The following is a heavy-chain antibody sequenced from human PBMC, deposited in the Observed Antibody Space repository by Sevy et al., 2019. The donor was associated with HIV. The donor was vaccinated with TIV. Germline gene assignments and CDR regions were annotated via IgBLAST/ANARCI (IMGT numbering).Heavy chain of an antibody. V-gene: IGHV3-23*01. D-gene: IGHD3-10*01. J-gene: IGHJ4*02. CDR3: AREGGSRPHDY. Sequence: GGSLRLSCAASGFAFYEYSMSWIRQAPGKGLEWVATLSFGCGKINYADSVKGRFTISRDNSKNSFYLQMDNLRVEDKALYYRAREGGSRPHDYWGQGTRVTVSS. CDR1: GFAFYEYS. CDR2: LSFGCGKI.